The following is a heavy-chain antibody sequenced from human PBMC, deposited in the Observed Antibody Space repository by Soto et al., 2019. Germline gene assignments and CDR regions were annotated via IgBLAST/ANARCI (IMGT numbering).Heavy chain of an antibody. CDR1: GGSISSGGYY. J-gene: IGHJ4*02. CDR3: ARVPPPAAAGAYYFDY. D-gene: IGHD6-13*01. V-gene: IGHV4-31*03. CDR2: IYYIGST. Sequence: QVQLQESGPGLVKPSQTLSLTCTVSGGSISSGGYYWSWIRQHPGKGLEWIGYIYYIGSTYYNPSLKGRVTISVDTSKSQFSLKLSSVTAADTAVYYCARVPPPAAAGAYYFDYWGQGTLVTVSS.